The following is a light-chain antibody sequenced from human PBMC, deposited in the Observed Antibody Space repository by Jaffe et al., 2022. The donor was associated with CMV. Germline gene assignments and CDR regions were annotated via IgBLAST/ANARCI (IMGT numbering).Light chain of an antibody. CDR3: QQYGTSPPWT. V-gene: IGKV3-20*01. J-gene: IGKJ1*01. CDR1: QSVSSNY. CDR2: GAS. Sequence: EIVLTQSPGTLSLSPGERATLSCRASQSVSSNYLAWYQQKPGQAPRLLIYGASSRATGIPDRFTGDGSGTDFTLTISRLEPEDFALYYCQQYGTSPPWTFGQGTKVEVK.